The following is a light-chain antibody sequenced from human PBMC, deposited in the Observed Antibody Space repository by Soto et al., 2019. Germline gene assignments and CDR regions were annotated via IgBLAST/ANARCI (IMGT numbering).Light chain of an antibody. Sequence: EIVLTQSPCTLSLSPGERATLSCRASQSVSSYLAWYQQKPGQAPRLLIYDASNRATGIPARFSGSASGTDSTLTISSLQPEDFAVYYCQQRSNWLTFGGGTKVDIK. CDR3: QQRSNWLT. J-gene: IGKJ4*01. CDR2: DAS. CDR1: QSVSSY. V-gene: IGKV3-11*01.